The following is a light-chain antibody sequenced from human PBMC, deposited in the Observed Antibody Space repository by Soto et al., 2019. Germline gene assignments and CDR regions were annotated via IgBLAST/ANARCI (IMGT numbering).Light chain of an antibody. V-gene: IGKV3-15*01. CDR2: GAS. J-gene: IGKJ2*01. CDR3: QHYNNWPSMYT. CDR1: QTISNN. Sequence: TQSPATLPVSPGETATLSCRASQTISNNLAWYQQKPGQAPRLLIYGASIRATGVPARFSGSGSGTDFSLTITGLQSEDFAISFCQHYNNWPSMYTFGQGTTLEIK.